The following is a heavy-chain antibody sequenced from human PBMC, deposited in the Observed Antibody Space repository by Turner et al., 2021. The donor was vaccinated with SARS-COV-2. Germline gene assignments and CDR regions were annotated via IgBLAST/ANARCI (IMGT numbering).Heavy chain of an antibody. D-gene: IGHD6-19*01. CDR1: GYTLIELS. CDR2: FDPEDVET. V-gene: IGHV1-24*01. J-gene: IGHJ6*02. Sequence: QVQLVQSGAEVKKPRASVKVSCKVSGYTLIELSMHWVRQAPGKGLEWMGGFDPEDVETIYAQKFQGRVTMTEDTSTDTAYMKLSSLRSEDTAVYYCATVFAVAGLSYGMDVWGQGTTVTVSS. CDR3: ATVFAVAGLSYGMDV.